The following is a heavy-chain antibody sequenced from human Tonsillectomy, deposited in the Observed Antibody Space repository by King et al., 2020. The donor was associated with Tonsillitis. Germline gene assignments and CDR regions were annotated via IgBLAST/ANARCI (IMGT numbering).Heavy chain of an antibody. V-gene: IGHV3-74*01. Sequence: VQLVESGGALVQPGGSLRLSCAASGFTFSSYWMHWVRQAPGKGLVWVSRINTDGGSTTYADSVKGRFTFSRDNAKSTLYLQMNSLRAEDTAVYYCVRDWNYGSGSSYGVFYHWGQGTLVTVSS. CDR3: VRDWNYGSGSSYGVFYH. J-gene: IGHJ4*02. D-gene: IGHD3-10*01. CDR1: GFTFSSYW. CDR2: INTDGGST.